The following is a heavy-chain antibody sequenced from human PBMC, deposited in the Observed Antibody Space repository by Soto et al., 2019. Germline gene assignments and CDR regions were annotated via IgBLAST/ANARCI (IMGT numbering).Heavy chain of an antibody. CDR2: INSDGTVT. Sequence: EMQLVESGGGLVQPGGSLRLSCAVSGFSFSDYWMHWVRQTPGKGLVSVSRINSDGTVTSYADFVKGRYTISRDNAKNTLHLQLNSLRAEDTAVYYCTSASVADAFDIWGQGTLVAVSS. CDR1: GFSFSDYW. CDR3: TSASVADAFDI. J-gene: IGHJ3*02. V-gene: IGHV3-74*01. D-gene: IGHD2-21*01.